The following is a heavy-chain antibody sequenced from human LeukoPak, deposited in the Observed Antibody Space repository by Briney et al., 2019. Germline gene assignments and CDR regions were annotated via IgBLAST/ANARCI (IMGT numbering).Heavy chain of an antibody. CDR1: GFTFSSYG. J-gene: IGHJ4*02. D-gene: IGHD6-13*01. V-gene: IGHV3-30*02. Sequence: PGGSLRLSCAASGFTFSSYGMHWVRQAPGKGLEWVAFIRYDGSNKYYADSVKGRFTISRDNSKNTLYLQMNSLRAEDTAVYYCAKDGIAAAGRGSVFDYWGQGTLVTVSS. CDR2: IRYDGSNK. CDR3: AKDGIAAAGRGSVFDY.